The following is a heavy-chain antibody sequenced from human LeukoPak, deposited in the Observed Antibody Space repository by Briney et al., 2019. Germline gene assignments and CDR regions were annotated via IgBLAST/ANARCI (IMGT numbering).Heavy chain of an antibody. V-gene: IGHV4-38-2*02. CDR2: IYTSGRP. J-gene: IGHJ4*02. D-gene: IGHD5-24*01. CDR1: GYSISSGYY. Sequence: RPSETMSLTCTVSGYSISSGYYWGWIRQPPGKGLEWIGRIYTSGRPNFNPSLKSRDTMSVDTSKNQFSLKLSSVTAADTAVYYCARGGGKADAYLVDYWGQGTRVTVTS. CDR3: ARGGGKADAYLVDY.